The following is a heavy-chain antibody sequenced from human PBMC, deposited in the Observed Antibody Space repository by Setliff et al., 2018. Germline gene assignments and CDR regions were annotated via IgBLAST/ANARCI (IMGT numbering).Heavy chain of an antibody. CDR3: ASPDYQYYYYYGMDV. CDR2: ISAYNGNT. CDR1: GGTFSSYA. D-gene: IGHD3-16*01. Sequence: ASVKVSCKASGGTFSSYAISWVRQAPGQGLEWMGGISAYNGNTNYAQKFQGRVTITTDESTSTAYMELSSLRSEDTAVYYCASPDYQYYYYYGMDVWGQGTTVTVSS. J-gene: IGHJ6*02. V-gene: IGHV1-69*05.